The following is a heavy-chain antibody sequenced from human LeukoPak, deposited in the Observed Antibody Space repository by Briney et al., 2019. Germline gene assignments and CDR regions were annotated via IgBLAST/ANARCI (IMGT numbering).Heavy chain of an antibody. CDR1: GFTFSSHA. Sequence: GRSLILSCAASGFTFSSHAMHWVRQAPGKGLEWVANIKEDGGEKNYVDSVKGRFTISRDNARNSLHLQMNSLRAEDTAMYYCATYSRSSGWFDPRGQGTLVTVSS. J-gene: IGHJ5*02. CDR3: ATYSRSSGWFDP. CDR2: IKEDGGEK. D-gene: IGHD4-11*01. V-gene: IGHV3-7*01.